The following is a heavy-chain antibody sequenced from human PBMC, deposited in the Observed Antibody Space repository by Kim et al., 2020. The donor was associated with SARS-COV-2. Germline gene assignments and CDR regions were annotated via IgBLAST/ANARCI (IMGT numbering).Heavy chain of an antibody. Sequence: GGSLRLSCEASGFTFSIFAMSWVRQPPGKGLEWVSVISRSGTTTDYTDSVKGRFTVSRDNNKNTLYLQMNSLRVEDTAVYYCVKDNQYGDVESYFFDFWG. CDR2: ISRSGTTT. D-gene: IGHD4-17*01. CDR1: GFTFSIFA. J-gene: IGHJ4*01. V-gene: IGHV3-23*01. CDR3: VKDNQYGDVESYFFDF.